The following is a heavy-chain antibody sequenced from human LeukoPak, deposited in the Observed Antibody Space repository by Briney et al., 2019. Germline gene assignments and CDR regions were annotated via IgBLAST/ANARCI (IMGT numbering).Heavy chain of an antibody. CDR3: ARDFIVVVTAIRDYYFDY. V-gene: IGHV1-46*01. CDR1: GYTFTSYY. Sequence: GASVKVSCKASGYTFTSYYMHWVRQAPGQGLEWMGIINPSGGSTSYAQKFQGRVTMTRDTSTGTVYMELSSLRSEDTAVYYCARDFIVVVTAIRDYYFDYWGQGTLVTVSS. CDR2: INPSGGST. J-gene: IGHJ4*02. D-gene: IGHD2-21*02.